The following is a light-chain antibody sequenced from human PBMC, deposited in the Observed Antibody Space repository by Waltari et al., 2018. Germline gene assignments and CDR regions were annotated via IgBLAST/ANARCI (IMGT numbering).Light chain of an antibody. CDR1: SSNIGGYP. CDR3: AAWDDSLNGNV. Sequence: QSVLTQPPSASGAPGQPITVPCSGSSSNIGGYPVNWYQHPPGTAPKLLIHSNDQRPSGVPDRFSGSKSGASASLAISGLQSEDEADYYCAAWDDSLNGNVFGSGTKVTVL. J-gene: IGLJ6*01. V-gene: IGLV1-44*01. CDR2: SND.